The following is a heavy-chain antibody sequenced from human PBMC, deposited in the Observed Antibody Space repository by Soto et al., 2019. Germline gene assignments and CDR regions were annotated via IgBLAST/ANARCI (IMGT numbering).Heavy chain of an antibody. J-gene: IGHJ4*02. V-gene: IGHV3-74*01. Sequence: GGSLRLSCAASGFTFSSYWMHWVRQAPGKGLVWVSRINSDGSSTSYADSVKGRFTISGDNAKNTLYLQMNSLRAEDTAVYYCARDDMGYYFDYWGQGTLVTVSS. CDR3: ARDDMGYYFDY. CDR1: GFTFSSYW. CDR2: INSDGSST. D-gene: IGHD1-26*01.